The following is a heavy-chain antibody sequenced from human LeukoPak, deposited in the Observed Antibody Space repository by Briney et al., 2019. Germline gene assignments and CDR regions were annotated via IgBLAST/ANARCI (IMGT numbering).Heavy chain of an antibody. CDR1: GDSVSSNSAA. CDR3: ARGFALDF. J-gene: IGHJ3*01. Sequence: SQTLSLTCDISGDSVSSNSAAWNWIRQSPSRGLEWLGRTYYRSKWYYDYAVSVKSRITISPDTSKNQFSLQLNSVTADDTAVYYCARGFALDFWGQGTMVTVSS. V-gene: IGHV6-1*01. CDR2: TYYRSKWYY.